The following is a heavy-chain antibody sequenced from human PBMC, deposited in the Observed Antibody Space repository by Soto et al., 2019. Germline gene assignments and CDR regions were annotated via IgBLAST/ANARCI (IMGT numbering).Heavy chain of an antibody. V-gene: IGHV3-48*02. J-gene: IGHJ4*02. CDR2: ITSDTKTI. CDR3: ARSVEGHFDY. Sequence: EVQLVESGGALVQPGGSLRLSCVASGFKFSIYSMNWVRQAPGKGLEWSAYITSDTKTIKYADSAKGRFTISRDNAKNSVYLQMNSLSDEDTAVYYCARSVEGHFDYWGQGTVVTVSS. D-gene: IGHD6-19*01. CDR1: GFKFSIYS.